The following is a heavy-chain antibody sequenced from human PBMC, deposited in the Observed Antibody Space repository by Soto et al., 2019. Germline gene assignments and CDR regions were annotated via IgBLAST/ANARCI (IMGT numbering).Heavy chain of an antibody. V-gene: IGHV1-69*13. Sequence: SSVQVSCKSSGRTFSSYSISWVRHAPGQGLEWMGGIIPIFGTANYAQKFQGRVTITADESTSTAYMAPSSLRSEDTAVYYCASSGALSFDWLPQDDISGYCPRMEVLARGNKFTVYS. D-gene: IGHD3-22*01. CDR2: IIPIFGTA. J-gene: IGHJ6*04. CDR3: ASSGALSFDWLPQDDISGYCPRMEV. CDR1: GRTFSSYS.